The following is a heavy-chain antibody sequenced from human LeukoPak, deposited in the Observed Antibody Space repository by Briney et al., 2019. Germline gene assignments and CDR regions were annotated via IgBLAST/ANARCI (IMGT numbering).Heavy chain of an antibody. D-gene: IGHD3-10*01. CDR2: ISYDGSNK. Sequence: GGSLRLSCAASGLTFSNYGMHGGRQAPGKGREWGAVISYDGSNKYYADSVKGRFTISRDNSKNTLYLQMNSLRAEDTAVYYCAKDSMVRGVNHYFDYWGQGTLVTVSS. CDR3: AKDSMVRGVNHYFDY. CDR1: GLTFSNYG. J-gene: IGHJ4*02. V-gene: IGHV3-30*18.